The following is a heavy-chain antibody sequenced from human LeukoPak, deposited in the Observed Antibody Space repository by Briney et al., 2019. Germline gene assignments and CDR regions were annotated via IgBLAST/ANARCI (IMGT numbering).Heavy chain of an antibody. Sequence: SETLSLTCAVSGYSISSCYYCGWIRQPPGKGLERIGSIYHSGSTYYNPSVKSRVTISVDTSKNQFSLKPSSVTAADTAVYYCAGTTNHYYYYYMAVWGKGTTVTVSS. CDR1: GYSISSCYY. J-gene: IGHJ6*03. D-gene: IGHD4-11*01. CDR3: AGTTNHYYYYYMAV. CDR2: IYHSGST. V-gene: IGHV4-38-2*01.